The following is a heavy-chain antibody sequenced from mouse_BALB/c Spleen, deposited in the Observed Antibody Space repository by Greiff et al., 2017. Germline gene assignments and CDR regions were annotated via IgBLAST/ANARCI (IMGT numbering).Heavy chain of an antibody. CDR2: IDPENGNT. CDR1: GFNIKDYY. J-gene: IGHJ4*01. V-gene: IGHV14-1*02. D-gene: IGHD2-3*01. Sequence: EVQLQQSGAELVRPGALVKLSCKASGFNIKDYYMHWVKQRPEQGLEWIGWIDPENGNTIYDPKFQGKASITADTSSNTAYLQLSSLTSEDTAVYYCARSDGPPRGAMDYWGQGTSVTVSS. CDR3: ARSDGPPRGAMDY.